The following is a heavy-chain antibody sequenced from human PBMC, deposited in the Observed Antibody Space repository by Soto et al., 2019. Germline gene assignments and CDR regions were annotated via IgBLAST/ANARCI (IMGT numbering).Heavy chain of an antibody. CDR3: ARAVRRYCSSTSCYGNWFDP. J-gene: IGHJ5*02. V-gene: IGHV4-31*03. CDR2: IYYSGST. D-gene: IGHD2-2*01. CDR1: GGSISSGGYY. Sequence: SETLSLTCTVSGGSISSGGYYWSWIRQHPGKGLEWIGYIYYSGSTYYNPSLKSRVTISVDTSKNQFSLKLSSVTAADTAVYYCARAVRRYCSSTSCYGNWFDPWGQGTLVPVSS.